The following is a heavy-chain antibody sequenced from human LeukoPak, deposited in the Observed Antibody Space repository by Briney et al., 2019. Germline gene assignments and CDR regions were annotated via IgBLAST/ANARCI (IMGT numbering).Heavy chain of an antibody. CDR3: AGTYDFWSGYYGMDV. D-gene: IGHD3-3*01. CDR2: IYYSGST. V-gene: IGHV4-39*05. CDR1: GGSISSSSYY. J-gene: IGHJ6*02. Sequence: SETPSLTCTVSGGSISSSSYYWGWIRQPPGKGLEWIGSIYYSGSTYYNPSLKSRVTISVDTSKNQFSLKLSSVTAADTAVYYCAGTYDFWSGYYGMDVWGQGTTVTVSS.